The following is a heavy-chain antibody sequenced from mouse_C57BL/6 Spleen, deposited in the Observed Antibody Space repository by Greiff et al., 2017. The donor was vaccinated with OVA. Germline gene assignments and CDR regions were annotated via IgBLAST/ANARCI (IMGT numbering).Heavy chain of an antibody. CDR3: ASYYSKGGNFDY. J-gene: IGHJ2*01. CDR1: GYTFTSYW. D-gene: IGHD2-5*01. Sequence: VQLQQPGAELVKPGASVKLSCKASGYTFTSYWMHWVKQRPGQGLEWIGMIHPNSGSTNYNEKFKSKATLTVDKSSSTAYMQLSSLTSEDSAVYYCASYYSKGGNFDYWGQGTTLTVSS. CDR2: IHPNSGST. V-gene: IGHV1-64*01.